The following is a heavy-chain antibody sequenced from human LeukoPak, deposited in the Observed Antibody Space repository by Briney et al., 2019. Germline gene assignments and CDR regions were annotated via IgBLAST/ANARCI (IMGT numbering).Heavy chain of an antibody. CDR3: VRSAIFGPVGI. D-gene: IGHD3/OR15-3a*01. CDR2: IYPNGNT. CDR1: GFTVSSNY. J-gene: IGHJ3*02. Sequence: PGGSLRLSCAASGFTVSSNYMNWVRQAPGKGLEWVSMIYPNGNTFYTDSVKGRFTISRDNSKNTLDLQMSSLRAEDTALYYCVRSAIFGPVGIWGQGTRVIVSS. V-gene: IGHV3-66*01.